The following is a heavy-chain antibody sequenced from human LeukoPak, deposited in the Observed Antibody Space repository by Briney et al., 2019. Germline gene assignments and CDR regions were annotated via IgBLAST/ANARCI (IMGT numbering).Heavy chain of an antibody. V-gene: IGHV3-48*03. CDR1: GFTFSSNW. Sequence: PGGSLRLSCAVSGFTFSSNWMNWVRQAPGKGLEWVSYISSTGSNIYYADSVKGRFTISRDNAKNSLYLLMNSLRTEDTAVYYCAATYYYDGSGDYWGQGTLVTVSS. CDR3: AATYYYDGSGDY. D-gene: IGHD3-22*01. CDR2: ISSTGSNI. J-gene: IGHJ4*02.